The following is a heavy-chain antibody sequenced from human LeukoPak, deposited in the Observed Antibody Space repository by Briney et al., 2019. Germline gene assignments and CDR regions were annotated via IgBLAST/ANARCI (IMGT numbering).Heavy chain of an antibody. V-gene: IGHV3-33*01. Sequence: PGGSLRLSCAASGFTFSNYVMHWVRQAPGKGLEWVAVIWFDGSSKYYADSVKGRFTISRDNSKNTLYLQMNSLRAEDTAVYYCARDLGTVDYWGQGTLVTVSS. CDR2: IWFDGSSK. D-gene: IGHD1-14*01. J-gene: IGHJ4*02. CDR1: GFTFSNYV. CDR3: ARDLGTVDY.